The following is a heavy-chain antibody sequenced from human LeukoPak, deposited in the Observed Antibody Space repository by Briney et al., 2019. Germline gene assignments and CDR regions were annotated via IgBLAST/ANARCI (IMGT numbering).Heavy chain of an antibody. J-gene: IGHJ4*02. Sequence: GESLKISCQASGYKFTNYWIGWVRQMPGKGLEWMGIIYPGDSDTRYSPSFQGQVTISADKSISTAYLQWSSLKASDTAMYYCARAPHYGSGSYHFDYWGQGTLVTVSS. D-gene: IGHD3-10*01. CDR1: GYKFTNYW. V-gene: IGHV5-51*01. CDR2: IYPGDSDT. CDR3: ARAPHYGSGSYHFDY.